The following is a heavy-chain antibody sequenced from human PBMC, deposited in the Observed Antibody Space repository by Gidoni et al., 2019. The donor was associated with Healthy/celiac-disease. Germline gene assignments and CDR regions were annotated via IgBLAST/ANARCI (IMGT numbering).Heavy chain of an antibody. CDR3: ARHPPLKLKLNQIPYSSSSLNYYYGMDV. J-gene: IGHJ6*02. CDR1: GYSFTSYL. D-gene: IGHD6-6*01. CDR2: IYPGDSDT. V-gene: IGHV5-51*01. Sequence: EVQLVQSGAEVKKPGESLKISCKGSGYSFTSYLIGWVRQMTGQGLEWMGIIYPGDSDTRYSPSFQGQVTISADKSISTAYLQWSSLKASDTAMYYCARHPPLKLKLNQIPYSSSSLNYYYGMDVWGQGTTVTVSS.